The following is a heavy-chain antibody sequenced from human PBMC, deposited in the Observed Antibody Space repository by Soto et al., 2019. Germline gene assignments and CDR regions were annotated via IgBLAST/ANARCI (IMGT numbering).Heavy chain of an antibody. Sequence: QVQLVQSGAEVKKPGASVKVSCKASGYTFTSYYMHWVRQAPGQGLEWMGIINPSGGSTSYAQKFQGRVTMTRDTSTSTVYMELSSLRSEVTAVYYCARNPGDYIFDYWGQGTLVTVSS. CDR3: ARNPGDYIFDY. V-gene: IGHV1-46*01. CDR2: INPSGGST. J-gene: IGHJ4*02. CDR1: GYTFTSYY. D-gene: IGHD4-17*01.